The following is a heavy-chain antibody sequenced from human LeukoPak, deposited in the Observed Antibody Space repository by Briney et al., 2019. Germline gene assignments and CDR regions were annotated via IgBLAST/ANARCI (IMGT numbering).Heavy chain of an antibody. CDR2: IEQDGSQK. CDR1: GCTFSSYW. J-gene: IGHJ4*02. Sequence: PGGALRLSCVASGCTFSSYWWSWVRQAPGKGLEGVASIEQDGSQKYYVDSVRGQFAISRDNAKNSVYLQMNSLRVEDTAVYYCARNSGRYPFDYWGKGTLVTASS. V-gene: IGHV3-7*01. D-gene: IGHD1-26*01. CDR3: ARNSGRYPFDY.